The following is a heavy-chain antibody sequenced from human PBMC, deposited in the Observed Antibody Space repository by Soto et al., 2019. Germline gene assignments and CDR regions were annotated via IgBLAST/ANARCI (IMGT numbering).Heavy chain of an antibody. V-gene: IGHV5-51*01. CDR1: GYSFFSHW. CDR2: IYPADSGT. D-gene: IGHD6-13*01. Sequence: PGESLKISCKGSGYSFFSHWIGWVRQMPVKGLEWVGIIYPADSGTRYSPSFQGQVTISADKSISTAYLQWSSLKASDTAMYYCARRGYSGSWGQRNWFDPWGQGTLVTVSS. CDR3: ARRGYSGSWGQRNWFDP. J-gene: IGHJ5*02.